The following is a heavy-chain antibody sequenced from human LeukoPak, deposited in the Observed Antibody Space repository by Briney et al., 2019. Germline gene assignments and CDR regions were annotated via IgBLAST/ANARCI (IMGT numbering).Heavy chain of an antibody. Sequence: GGSLRLSCAASGFTFSGSAMHWVRQASGKGLEWVGRIRSKANSYATAYAASVKGRFTISRDDSKNTAYLQMNSLRAEDTAVYYCAKDDYDSSGPNYFDYWGQGTLVTVSS. V-gene: IGHV3-73*01. D-gene: IGHD3-22*01. CDR3: AKDDYDSSGPNYFDY. CDR2: IRSKANSYAT. CDR1: GFTFSGSA. J-gene: IGHJ4*02.